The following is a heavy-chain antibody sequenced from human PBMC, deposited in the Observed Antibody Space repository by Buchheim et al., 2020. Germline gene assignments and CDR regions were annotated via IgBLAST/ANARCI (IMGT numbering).Heavy chain of an antibody. CDR3: ARGYDRSGYYFDF. J-gene: IGHJ4*02. V-gene: IGHV5-51*01. CDR2: VYPGDFDT. Sequence: EVQLVQSGAEVKKPGESLKISCKGSGYSFMNYWIGWVRQMPGKGLEWMGIVYPGDFDTSHSPSFQGQVTISVDKTISTAYLQWSSLKASDSAMYYCARGYDRSGYYFDFWGQGTL. D-gene: IGHD3-22*01. CDR1: GYSFMNYW.